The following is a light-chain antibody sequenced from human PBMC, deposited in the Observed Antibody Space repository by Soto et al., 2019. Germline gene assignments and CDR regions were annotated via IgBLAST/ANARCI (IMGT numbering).Light chain of an antibody. CDR1: SSNIGAGYD. Sequence: QSVLTQPPSVSGAPGQRVTISCTGSSSNIGAGYDVHWFQQLPGTAPKLLIYANSNRPSGVPDRFSGSKSGTSASLAITGLQAEDEADYYCRSFASSRSLLFGRGTKVTVL. CDR3: RSFASSRSLL. J-gene: IGLJ1*01. V-gene: IGLV1-40*01. CDR2: ANS.